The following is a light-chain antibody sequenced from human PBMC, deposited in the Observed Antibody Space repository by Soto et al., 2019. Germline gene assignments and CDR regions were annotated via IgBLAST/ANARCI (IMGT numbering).Light chain of an antibody. J-gene: IGKJ1*01. V-gene: IGKV3-15*01. CDR2: GAS. CDR1: QSINAH. Sequence: EVVMTQSPATLSVSPGERVTLSCRASQSINAHLAWYQQKPGQAPRLLIHGASTRATGIPARFSGSGFVTEFILTISRLQSEDFAVYYCQQYNTWLWTFGQGTKVEIQ. CDR3: QQYNTWLWT.